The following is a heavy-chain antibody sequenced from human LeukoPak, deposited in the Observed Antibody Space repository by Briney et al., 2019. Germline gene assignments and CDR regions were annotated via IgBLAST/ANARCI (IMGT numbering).Heavy chain of an antibody. CDR3: ATSRVFDF. CDR1: GFTFSDYS. V-gene: IGHV3-11*04. Sequence: GGSLRLSCAVSGFTFSDYSMSWIRQAPGKGPEWPSFINSDGNNIYYRDSVKGRFTISRDNAKKTLYLEMNNLRVDDTAIYYCATSRVFDFWGQGTLVAVSS. J-gene: IGHJ4*02. CDR2: INSDGNNI.